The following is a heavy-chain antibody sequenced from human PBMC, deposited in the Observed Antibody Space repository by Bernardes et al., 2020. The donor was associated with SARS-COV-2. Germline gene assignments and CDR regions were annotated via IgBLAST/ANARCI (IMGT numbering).Heavy chain of an antibody. CDR3: ARENWYYDY. J-gene: IGHJ4*02. CDR1: GYTFTGNH. Sequence: ASVKVSCQASGYTFTGNHLHWLRQAPGQGLEWVGSISPNSCYLVYAQKFQGRVTITRDTSVSTTYMELSGLRNDETAVYYCARENWYYDYWSQGTPVTVSS. D-gene: IGHD1-7*01. CDR2: ISPNSCYL. V-gene: IGHV1-2*02.